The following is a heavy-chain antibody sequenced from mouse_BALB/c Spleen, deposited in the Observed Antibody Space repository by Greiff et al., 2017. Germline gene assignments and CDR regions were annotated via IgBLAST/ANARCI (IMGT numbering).Heavy chain of an antibody. D-gene: IGHD2-3*01. V-gene: IGHV14-3*02. J-gene: IGHJ2*01. CDR2: IDPENGNT. CDR3: AKGGYSTLDY. CDR1: GFNIKDTY. Sequence: VQLQQSGAELVKPGASVKLSCTASGFNIKDTYMHWVKQRPEQGLEWIGRIDPENGNTIYDPKFQGKASITADTSSNTAYLQLSSLTSEDTAVYYCAKGGYSTLDYWGQGTTRTVSS.